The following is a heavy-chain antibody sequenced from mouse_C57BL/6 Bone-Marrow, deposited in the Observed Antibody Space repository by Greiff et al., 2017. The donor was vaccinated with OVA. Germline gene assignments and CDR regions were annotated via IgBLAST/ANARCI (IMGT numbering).Heavy chain of an antibody. CDR2: IYPRSGNT. Sequence: QVQLQQPGAELVRPGASVKLSCKASGYTFTSYGMRWVKQRTGQGLEWIGEIYPRSGNTNYNEKFKGKATLTADKSSSTAYMQLRSLPSEDSAVYFCAINWGHFADWGKGTMVTVSA. CDR3: AINWGHFAD. D-gene: IGHD4-1*02. J-gene: IGHJ3*01. V-gene: IGHV1-81*01. CDR1: GYTFTSYG.